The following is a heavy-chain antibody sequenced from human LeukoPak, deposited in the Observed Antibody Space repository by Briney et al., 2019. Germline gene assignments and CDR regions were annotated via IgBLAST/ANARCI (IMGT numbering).Heavy chain of an antibody. V-gene: IGHV1-2*06. CDR2: INPTGTGT. Sequence: ASVKVSCKASGYTFINNWMHWVRQAPGQGLEWIGLINPTGTGTLYAQKFQGRVTITRDTSISTAYMELSRLRSDDTAVYYCARPGGGYCSGGSCYAFDYWGQGTLVTVSS. CDR1: GYTFINNW. D-gene: IGHD2-15*01. CDR3: ARPGGGYCSGGSCYAFDY. J-gene: IGHJ4*02.